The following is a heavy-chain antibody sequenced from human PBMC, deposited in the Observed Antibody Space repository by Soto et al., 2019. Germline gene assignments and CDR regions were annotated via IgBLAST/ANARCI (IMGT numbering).Heavy chain of an antibody. V-gene: IGHV3-23*01. Sequence: GGSLRLSCAASGFTFSSYAMSWVRQAPGKGLEWASAISGSGGSTYYADSVKGRFTISRDNSKNTLYLQMNSLRAEDTAVYYCAKVRHNYDSSGYSPYFDYWGQGTLVTVSS. CDR1: GFTFSSYA. CDR2: ISGSGGST. CDR3: AKVRHNYDSSGYSPYFDY. D-gene: IGHD3-22*01. J-gene: IGHJ4*02.